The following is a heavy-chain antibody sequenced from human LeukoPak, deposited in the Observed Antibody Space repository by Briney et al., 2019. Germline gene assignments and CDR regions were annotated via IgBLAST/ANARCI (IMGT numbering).Heavy chain of an antibody. CDR3: ARAGDLNGNPY. D-gene: IGHD2-8*01. Sequence: ASVTVSCKASGYTFTDYFMHWVRQAPGQGLESMGWIYADSGTPTYPQKFQGRVTMTRDTSTSTVYMELSRLISDDTAVYYCARAGDLNGNPYWGQGTLVTV. J-gene: IGHJ4*02. V-gene: IGHV1-2*02. CDR2: IYADSGTP. CDR1: GYTFTDYF.